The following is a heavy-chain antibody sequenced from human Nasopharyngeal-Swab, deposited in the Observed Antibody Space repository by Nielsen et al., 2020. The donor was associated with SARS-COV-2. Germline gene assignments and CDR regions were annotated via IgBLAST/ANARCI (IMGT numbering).Heavy chain of an antibody. CDR3: AKYYGDYPYYYYYMDV. J-gene: IGHJ6*03. CDR1: GFTFSSYT. V-gene: IGHV3-23*01. Sequence: GESLKISCGASGFTFSSYTMSWVRQAPGKGLEWVSAISGSGGSTYYADSVKGRFTISRDNPKNTLYLQMNSLRAEDTAVYYCAKYYGDYPYYYYYMDVWGKGTTVTVSS. D-gene: IGHD4-17*01. CDR2: ISGSGGST.